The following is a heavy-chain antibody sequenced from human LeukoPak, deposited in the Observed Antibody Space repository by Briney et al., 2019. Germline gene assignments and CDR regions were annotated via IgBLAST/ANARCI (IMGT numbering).Heavy chain of an antibody. CDR2: MNPNSGNT. D-gene: IGHD5-12*01. Sequence: ASVKVSCKASGYTFTSYDINWVRQATGQGLEWMGWMNPNSGNTGYAQKFQGRVAMTRNTSISTAYMELSSLRSEDTAVYYCARGGGYDRPNWFDPWGQGTLVTVSS. J-gene: IGHJ5*02. CDR3: ARGGGYDRPNWFDP. CDR1: GYTFTSYD. V-gene: IGHV1-8*01.